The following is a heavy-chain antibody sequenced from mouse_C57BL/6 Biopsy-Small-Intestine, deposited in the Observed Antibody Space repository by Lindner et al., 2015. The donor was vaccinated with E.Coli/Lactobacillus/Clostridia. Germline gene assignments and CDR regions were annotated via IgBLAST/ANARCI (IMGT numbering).Heavy chain of an antibody. CDR3: ARGTGLDAFDI. CDR2: IIPMLGVV. J-gene: IGHJ3*01. Sequence: SVKVSCKASGGTFSTYSLSWVRQAPGQGLEWAGRIIPMLGVVNYAENFQGRVTISADTSTNTAYMELSSLKFEDTAVYFCARGTGLDAFDIWGQGTMVTVSS. D-gene: IGHD3-1*01. V-gene: IGHV1-81*01. CDR1: GGTFSTYS.